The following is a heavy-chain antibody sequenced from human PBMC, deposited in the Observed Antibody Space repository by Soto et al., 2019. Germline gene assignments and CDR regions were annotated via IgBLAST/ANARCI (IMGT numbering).Heavy chain of an antibody. Sequence: EASVKVSCKASGYTLNTYGITWVRQAPGQGLEWMGWISANNDHTIYAQKFQGRVTMTEDTSTDTAYMELSSLRSEDTAVYYCATMGDIVATIEYWGQGTLVTVSS. CDR2: ISANNDHT. D-gene: IGHD5-12*01. V-gene: IGHV1-18*01. CDR3: ATMGDIVATIEY. CDR1: GYTLNTYG. J-gene: IGHJ4*02.